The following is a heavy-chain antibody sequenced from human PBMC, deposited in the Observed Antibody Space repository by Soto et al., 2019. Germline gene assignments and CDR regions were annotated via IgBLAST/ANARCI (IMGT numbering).Heavy chain of an antibody. V-gene: IGHV3-30*18. Sequence: VGSLRLSCEASGFAFGSYAMHWVRQAPGKGLEWVGVISYDGGNIYYADSVQGRSTISRDNSKNTLYVQLKSLRPEDTAVYYCAKGILSATIGPYAMDVWGQGTTVTVSS. J-gene: IGHJ6*02. CDR1: GFAFGSYA. D-gene: IGHD3-16*01. CDR2: ISYDGGNI. CDR3: AKGILSATIGPYAMDV.